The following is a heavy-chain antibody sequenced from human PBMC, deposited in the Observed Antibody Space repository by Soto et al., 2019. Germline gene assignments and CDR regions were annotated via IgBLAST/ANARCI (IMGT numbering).Heavy chain of an antibody. CDR3: ARYRLITRPLTGPFDH. V-gene: IGHV1-3*01. J-gene: IGHJ4*02. Sequence: QVHLVQSGADVKKPGASVKVSCKASGYTFTGYPMHWVRQAPGQRPEWMGWINPGNGGTKYSQKFQGRVTITSDASASTVYMELTGLTSEDTAVYYCARYRLITRPLTGPFDHWGQGALVTVSS. CDR1: GYTFTGYP. D-gene: IGHD3-16*02. CDR2: INPGNGGT.